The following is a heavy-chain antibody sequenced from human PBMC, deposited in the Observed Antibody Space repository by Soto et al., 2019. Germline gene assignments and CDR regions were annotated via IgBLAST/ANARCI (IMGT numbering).Heavy chain of an antibody. CDR1: GYSFAGYL. V-gene: IGHV1-2*02. CDR2: INTGSGDT. CDR3: TRGTGFWSGYYRYYGMDV. D-gene: IGHD3-3*01. J-gene: IGHJ6*02. Sequence: GASVKVSCKASGYSFAGYLLHWVRQAPGQGLEWMGWINTGSGDTKYARKFQGRVTMTRDTSTSTGYMELSSLRSDDTAVYHCTRGTGFWSGYYRYYGMDVWGQGTTVTVSS.